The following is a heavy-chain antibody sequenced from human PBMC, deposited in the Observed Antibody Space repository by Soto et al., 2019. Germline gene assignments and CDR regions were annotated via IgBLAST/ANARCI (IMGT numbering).Heavy chain of an antibody. Sequence: LGESLKISCKGSGYSFAGYWITWVRHKTGKGLEGMGRIDPSDSQTYYSPSLRGHVTISVTKSITTVFLQWSSLRASDTAMYYCARHIYDSATGTNFQYYFDSWGQGTPVTVSS. V-gene: IGHV5-10-1*01. CDR2: IDPSDSQT. D-gene: IGHD2-8*01. CDR3: ARHIYDSATGTNFQYYFDS. J-gene: IGHJ4*01. CDR1: GYSFAGYW.